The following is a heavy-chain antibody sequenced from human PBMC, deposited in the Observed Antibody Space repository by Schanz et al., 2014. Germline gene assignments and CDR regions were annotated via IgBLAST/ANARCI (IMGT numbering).Heavy chain of an antibody. CDR2: ISNDGSIK. Sequence: QEQLVESGGGLVKPGGSLRLSCAASGFTFSSYAMHWVRQAPGKGLEWVALISNDGSIKYYADSVEGRFTISRDNSRNTLYLQMNSLRAEDTSVYFCARVRRRIATASAPSFRNYYYYAMDVWGQGTTVTDSS. V-gene: IGHV3-30-3*01. CDR1: GFTFSSYA. D-gene: IGHD6-13*01. CDR3: ARVRRRIATASAPSFRNYYYYAMDV. J-gene: IGHJ6*02.